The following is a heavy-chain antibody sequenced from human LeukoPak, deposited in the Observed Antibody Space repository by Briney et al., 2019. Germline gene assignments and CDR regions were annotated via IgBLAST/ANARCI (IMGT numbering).Heavy chain of an antibody. CDR3: ARGWHHGMDV. CDR2: ISGSGGST. J-gene: IGHJ6*02. Sequence: PGRSLRLSCAASGFTFSSYAMSWVRQAPGKGLEWVSGISGSGGSTYYADSVKGRFTISRDNSKNTLYLQMNSLRAEDTAVYYCARGWHHGMDVWGQGTTVTVSS. CDR1: GFTFSSYA. D-gene: IGHD2-15*01. V-gene: IGHV3-23*01.